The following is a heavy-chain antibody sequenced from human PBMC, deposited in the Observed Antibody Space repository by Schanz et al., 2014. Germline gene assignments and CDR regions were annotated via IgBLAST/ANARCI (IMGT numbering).Heavy chain of an antibody. CDR2: ISASGDST. CDR3: ARRVPYSFGLDV. Sequence: EVPLVESGGELIQPWGSLRLSCEASGFTFSRYWMHWVRQAPGKGLEWVSFISASGDSTSYADSVKGRFTISRDNSKNTLYLQMNSLRDEDTAMYYCARRVPYSFGLDVWGQGATVTVSS. D-gene: IGHD1-1*01. V-gene: IGHV3-23*04. J-gene: IGHJ6*02. CDR1: GFTFSRYW.